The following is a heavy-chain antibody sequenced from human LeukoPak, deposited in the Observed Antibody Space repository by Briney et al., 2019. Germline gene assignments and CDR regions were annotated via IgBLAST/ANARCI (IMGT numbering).Heavy chain of an antibody. V-gene: IGHV4-34*01. Sequence: KASETLSLTCAVYGGSFSGYYWSWIRQPPGKGLEWIGEINHSGSTNYNPSLKSRVTISVDTSKNQFSLKLSSVTAEDTAVYYCAKDLAYYDSSGYYLSDAFDIWGQGTMVTVSS. D-gene: IGHD3-22*01. CDR1: GGSFSGYY. CDR3: AKDLAYYDSSGYYLSDAFDI. J-gene: IGHJ3*02. CDR2: INHSGST.